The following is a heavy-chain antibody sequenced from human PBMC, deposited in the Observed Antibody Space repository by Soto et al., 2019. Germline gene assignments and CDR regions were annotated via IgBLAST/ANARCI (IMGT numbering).Heavy chain of an antibody. D-gene: IGHD3-10*01. J-gene: IGHJ4*02. CDR1: GFTFSSYA. Sequence: GGSLRLSCAASGFTFSSYAMSWVRQAPGKGLEWVSAISGSGGSTYYADSVKGRFTISRDNSKNTLYLKMNSLRAEDTAVYYCAKDRKGYYGSGSYYPACTWFYWGQGTLVTVSS. CDR3: AKDRKGYYGSGSYYPACTWFY. CDR2: ISGSGGST. V-gene: IGHV3-23*01.